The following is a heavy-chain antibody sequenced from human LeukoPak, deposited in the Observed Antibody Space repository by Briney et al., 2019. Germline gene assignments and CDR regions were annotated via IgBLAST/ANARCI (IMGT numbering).Heavy chain of an antibody. CDR1: GFTFSNFA. V-gene: IGHV3-30-3*01. J-gene: IGHJ4*02. Sequence: GGSLRLSCAASGFTFSNFAMHWVRQAPGKGLEWVALISYDGSNKYYADSVKGRFTISRDNSKNSLYLQMNSLRTEDTALYYCAKASSGNWGYFDYWGQGTLVTVSS. CDR2: ISYDGSNK. CDR3: AKASSGNWGYFDY. D-gene: IGHD7-27*01.